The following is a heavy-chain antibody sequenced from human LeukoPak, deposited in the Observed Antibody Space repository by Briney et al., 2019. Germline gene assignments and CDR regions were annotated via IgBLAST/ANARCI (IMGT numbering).Heavy chain of an antibody. CDR3: ANGIRITMIVVVTHFDY. Sequence: GGSLRLSCAASGFTFSSYAMHWVRQAPGKGLEWVAVISYDGSNKYYADSVKGRFTISRDNSKNTLYLQMNSLRAEDTAVYYCANGIRITMIVVVTHFDYWGQGTLVTVSS. D-gene: IGHD3-22*01. V-gene: IGHV3-30*04. CDR2: ISYDGSNK. CDR1: GFTFSSYA. J-gene: IGHJ4*02.